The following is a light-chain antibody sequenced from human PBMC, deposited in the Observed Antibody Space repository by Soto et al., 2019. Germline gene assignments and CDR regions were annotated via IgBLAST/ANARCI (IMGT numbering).Light chain of an antibody. CDR3: QKYSSAPLP. Sequence: DVQMTQSPSSLSAFVGDRVTITCRASQGIAPYLAWFQQKPGKVPKLMIYATSILPSGVPSRCIGSGSGTDFTLTITSLQHEDVATYYCQKYSSAPLPFGGGTKGEIK. CDR2: ATS. V-gene: IGKV1-27*01. CDR1: QGIAPY. J-gene: IGKJ4*01.